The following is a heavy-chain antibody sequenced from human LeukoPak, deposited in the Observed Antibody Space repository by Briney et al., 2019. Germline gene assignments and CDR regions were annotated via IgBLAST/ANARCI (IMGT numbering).Heavy chain of an antibody. Sequence: GGSLRLSCAASGFIFSDYYMTWIRQAPGKGLEWVADISRSSSDTNYADSVKGRFTISRDNAKNSLYLQMNSLRAEDTAVYYCARFSLRGVPRPVDYWGQGTLVTVSS. CDR2: ISRSSSDT. CDR3: ARFSLRGVPRPVDY. V-gene: IGHV3-11*06. J-gene: IGHJ4*02. CDR1: GFIFSDYY. D-gene: IGHD3-10*01.